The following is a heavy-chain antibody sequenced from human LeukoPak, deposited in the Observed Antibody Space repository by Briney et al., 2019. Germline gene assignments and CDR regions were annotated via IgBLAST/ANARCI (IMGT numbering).Heavy chain of an antibody. J-gene: IGHJ5*02. Sequence: KPSATLSLTCTVSGGSISSYYWSWIRQPPGKGLEWIGYIYYSGSTNYNPSLKSRVTISVDTSKNQFSLKLSSVTAADTAVYYCARDNYDILTEGWFDPWGQGTLVTVSS. CDR1: GGSISSYY. D-gene: IGHD3-9*01. CDR2: IYYSGST. V-gene: IGHV4-59*01. CDR3: ARDNYDILTEGWFDP.